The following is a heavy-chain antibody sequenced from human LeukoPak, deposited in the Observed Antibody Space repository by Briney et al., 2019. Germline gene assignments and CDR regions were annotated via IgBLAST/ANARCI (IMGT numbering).Heavy chain of an antibody. D-gene: IGHD3-9*01. Sequence: GESLQISCKGSGYSFTSYWIGWVRQMPGKGLEWMGTIYPGDSDTRYSPSFQGQVTISADKSISTAYLQWSSLKASDTAMYYCARQYDTNWFDPWGQGTLVTASS. V-gene: IGHV5-51*01. J-gene: IGHJ5*02. CDR2: IYPGDSDT. CDR3: ARQYDTNWFDP. CDR1: GYSFTSYW.